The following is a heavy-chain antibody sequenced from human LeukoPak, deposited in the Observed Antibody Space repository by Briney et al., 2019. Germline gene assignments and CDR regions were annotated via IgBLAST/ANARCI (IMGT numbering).Heavy chain of an antibody. J-gene: IGHJ5*02. CDR3: ARLGPKRYCSGGSCYPPMNNNWFDP. V-gene: IGHV5-51*01. D-gene: IGHD2-15*01. CDR1: GYSFTSYW. CDR2: IYPGDSDT. Sequence: GEALKVSCKGSGYSFTSYWIGWVRRMPGEGLEWVGNIYPGDSDTRYSPSFQGQVTISADKSISTAYLQWSSLKASDTAMYYCARLGPKRYCSGGSCYPPMNNNWFDPWGQGTLVTVSS.